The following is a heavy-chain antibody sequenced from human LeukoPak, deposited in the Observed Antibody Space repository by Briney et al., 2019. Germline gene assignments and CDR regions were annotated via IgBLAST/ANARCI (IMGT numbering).Heavy chain of an antibody. CDR3: AKDHLPGIVVADRDY. CDR1: GFTFSRYG. D-gene: IGHD6-19*01. J-gene: IGHJ4*02. Sequence: PGGSLRLSCAASGFTFSRYGMSWVRQAPGKGLEWVSAISGSGGSTYCADSVKGRFTISRDNSKNTLYLQINSLRAEDTAVYYCAKDHLPGIVVADRDYWGQGTLVTVSS. CDR2: ISGSGGST. V-gene: IGHV3-23*01.